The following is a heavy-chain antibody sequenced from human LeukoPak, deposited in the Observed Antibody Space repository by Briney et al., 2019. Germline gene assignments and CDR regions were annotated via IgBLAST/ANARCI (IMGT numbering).Heavy chain of an antibody. Sequence: ASVKVSCKASGYTFTNFGISWVRQAPGQGLEWMGWISTYNGNTNYAQKLQGRVTMTTVTSTSTAYMELRSLRSDDTAVYYCAGSPTYNWNYGYFDYWGQGTLVTVSS. CDR3: AGSPTYNWNYGYFDY. D-gene: IGHD1-7*01. J-gene: IGHJ4*02. CDR2: ISTYNGNT. V-gene: IGHV1-18*01. CDR1: GYTFTNFG.